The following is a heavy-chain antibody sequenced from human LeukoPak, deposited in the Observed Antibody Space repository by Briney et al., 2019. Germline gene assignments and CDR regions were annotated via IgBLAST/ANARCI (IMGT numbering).Heavy chain of an antibody. CDR3: ARDNRYSSGPFDY. V-gene: IGHV3-30*04. CDR1: GFTFSSYA. CDR2: ISYDGSNK. D-gene: IGHD6-19*01. Sequence: PGGSLRLSCAASGFTFSSYAMNWVRQAPGKGLEWVAVISYDGSNKYYADSVKGRFTISRDNSKNTLYLQMNSLRAEDTAVYYCARDNRYSSGPFDYWGQGTLVTVSS. J-gene: IGHJ4*02.